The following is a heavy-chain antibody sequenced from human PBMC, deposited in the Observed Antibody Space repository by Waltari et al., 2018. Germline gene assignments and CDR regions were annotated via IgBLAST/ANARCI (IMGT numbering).Heavy chain of an antibody. J-gene: IGHJ4*02. V-gene: IGHV3-30*18. Sequence: QVQLVESGGGVVQPGRSLRRSCAASGFTFSSYDMHWVRQAPGKGLEWVAVISYDGSNKYYADSVKGRFTISRDNSKNTLYLQMNSLRAEDTAVYYCAKGGSLWDFDYWGQGTLVTVSS. CDR1: GFTFSSYD. D-gene: IGHD1-26*01. CDR2: ISYDGSNK. CDR3: AKGGSLWDFDY.